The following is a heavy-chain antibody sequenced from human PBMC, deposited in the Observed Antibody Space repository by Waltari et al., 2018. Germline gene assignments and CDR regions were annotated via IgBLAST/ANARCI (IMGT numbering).Heavy chain of an antibody. V-gene: IGHV3-23*01. Sequence: EVQLLQSGGGLVQPGGSLGLSCAASGFHFSSYPMSWVRQGPGKGLEWVSAISSGGETTLYADSVKGRFTISRDNSKNTLSLQVSSLRAEDTAVYYCAKRLLEPQVGAFDIWGQGTIVTVSS. D-gene: IGHD3-3*01. CDR1: GFHFSSYP. CDR3: AKRLLEPQVGAFDI. CDR2: ISSGGETT. J-gene: IGHJ3*02.